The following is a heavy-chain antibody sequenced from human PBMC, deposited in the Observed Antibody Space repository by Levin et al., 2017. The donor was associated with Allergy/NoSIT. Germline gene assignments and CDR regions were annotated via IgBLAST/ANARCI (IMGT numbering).Heavy chain of an antibody. CDR2: INPNSGGT. CDR1: GYTFTGYY. CDR3: ARDMGPGTAFPSLDN. J-gene: IGHJ4*02. V-gene: IGHV1-2*06. Sequence: GESLKISCKASGYTFTGYYIHWVRQAPGQGLEWMGRINPNSGGTNYARAFQDRVTMARDTSISTAYMELSRLTSDDTAMYYCARDMGPGTAFPSLDNWGQGTLVTVSS. D-gene: IGHD6-13*01.